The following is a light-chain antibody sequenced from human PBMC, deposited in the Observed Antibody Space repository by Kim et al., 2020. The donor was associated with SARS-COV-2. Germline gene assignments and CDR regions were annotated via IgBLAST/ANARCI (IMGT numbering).Light chain of an antibody. Sequence: PGERATLSFSASQSINSDLAWYQQKPGQAPRLLIYGASTRAPGTPVRFSGSGSGTEFTLTISSLQSEDFAIYHCQQYNKWPPAFTFGPGTKVDIK. CDR2: GAS. CDR3: QQYNKWPPAFT. V-gene: IGKV3-15*01. CDR1: QSINSD. J-gene: IGKJ3*01.